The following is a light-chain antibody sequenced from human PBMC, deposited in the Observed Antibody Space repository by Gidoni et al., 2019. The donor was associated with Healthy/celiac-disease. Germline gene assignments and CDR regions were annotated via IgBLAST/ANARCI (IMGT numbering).Light chain of an antibody. CDR1: SSDVGGYNY. CDR3: CSYAGSPHWV. J-gene: IGLJ3*02. Sequence: QSALTQPRPVSGSPGQPVTISCTGTSSDVGGYNYVSWYQQHPGKAPKLMIYDVSKRPSGVPDRFSGSKSGNTASLTISGLQAEDEADYYCCSYAGSPHWVFGGGTKLTVL. CDR2: DVS. V-gene: IGLV2-11*01.